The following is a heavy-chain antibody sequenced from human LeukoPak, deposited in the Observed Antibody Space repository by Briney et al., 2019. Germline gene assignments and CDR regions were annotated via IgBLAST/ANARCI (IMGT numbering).Heavy chain of an antibody. V-gene: IGHV1-2*02. Sequence: GASVKVSCKASGYTFTGYYMHWVRQAPGQGLEWMGWINPNSGGTNYAQKFQGRVTMTRDTSISTAYMELSRLRSDDTAVYYCARGTDGSGSYYNIIWFDPWGQGTLVTVSS. D-gene: IGHD3-10*01. CDR2: INPNSGGT. CDR1: GYTFTGYY. CDR3: ARGTDGSGSYYNIIWFDP. J-gene: IGHJ5*02.